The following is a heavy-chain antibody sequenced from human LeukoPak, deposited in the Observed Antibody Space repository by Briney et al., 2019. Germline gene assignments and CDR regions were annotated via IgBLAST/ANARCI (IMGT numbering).Heavy chain of an antibody. CDR2: INHSGST. CDR3: ARVGKHCSSTSCYYYYGMDV. V-gene: IGHV4-34*01. CDR1: GGSFSGYY. J-gene: IGHJ6*02. D-gene: IGHD2-2*01. Sequence: PSETLSLTCAVYGGSFSGYYWSWIRQPPGKGLEWIGEINHSGSTNYNPSLKSRVTISVDTSKNQFSLKLSSVTAADTAVYYCARVGKHCSSTSCYYYYGMDVWGQGTTVTVSS.